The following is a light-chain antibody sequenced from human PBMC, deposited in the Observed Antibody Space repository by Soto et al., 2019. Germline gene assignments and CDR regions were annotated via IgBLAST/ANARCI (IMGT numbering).Light chain of an antibody. CDR2: DAS. V-gene: IGKV1-33*01. CDR3: QQYDNYPYT. CDR1: QDITNF. Sequence: DIQMPQSPSSLSASVGDRVTITCQASQDITNFLNWYQQKPGKAPKVLIYDASNLKTGVPSRFSGSGSGTDFTFTISSLQPEDIATYYCQQYDNYPYTFGQGTKLE. J-gene: IGKJ2*01.